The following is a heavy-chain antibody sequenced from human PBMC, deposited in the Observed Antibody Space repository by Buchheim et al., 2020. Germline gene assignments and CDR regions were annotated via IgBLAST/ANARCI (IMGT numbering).Heavy chain of an antibody. V-gene: IGHV1-46*01. CDR2: INPNLGST. CDR1: GYTFTSYY. Sequence: QVQLVQSGAEVKKPGASVKVSCKASGYTFTSYYIHWVRQAPGQGLEWMGIINPNLGSTSYAQRFQGRVTMTREPTTSTLHMELNSLRSEDTAVYYCARVHWDYSGSSNYFDYWGQGTL. CDR3: ARVHWDYSGSSNYFDY. D-gene: IGHD6-6*01. J-gene: IGHJ4*02.